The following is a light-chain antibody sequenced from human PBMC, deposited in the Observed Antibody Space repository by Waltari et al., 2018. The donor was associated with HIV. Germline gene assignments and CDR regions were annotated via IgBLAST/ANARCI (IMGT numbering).Light chain of an antibody. CDR2: GDN. J-gene: IGLJ3*02. V-gene: IGLV1-40*01. CDR1: SSNIGEGYH. CDR3: QSYDSSLSAWV. Sequence: QSVLTQPPSVSGAPGQRVSISCTGSSSNIGEGYHVHWYQELPGTAPKLLIYGDNNRPSGVPDRFSGSKSGTSASLAITGLQFEDEADYYCQSYDSSLSAWVFGGGTKLTVL.